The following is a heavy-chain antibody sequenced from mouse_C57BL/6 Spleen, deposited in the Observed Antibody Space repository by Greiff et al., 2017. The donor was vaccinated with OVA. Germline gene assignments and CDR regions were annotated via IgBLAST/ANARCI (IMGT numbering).Heavy chain of an antibody. V-gene: IGHV7-3*01. J-gene: IGHJ4*01. CDR1: RFTFTDYY. CDR2: IRNKANGYTT. CDR3: ARYDGGPAMDY. Sequence: EVQLQESGGGLVQPGGSLSLSCAASRFTFTDYYMSWVRQPPGKALEWLGFIRNKANGYTTEYSASVKGRFTISRDNSQSILYLQMNALRAEDSATYYCARYDGGPAMDYWGQGTSVTVSS.